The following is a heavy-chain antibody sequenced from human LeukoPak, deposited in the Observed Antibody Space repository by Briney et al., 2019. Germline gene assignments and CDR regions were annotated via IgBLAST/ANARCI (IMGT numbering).Heavy chain of an antibody. D-gene: IGHD6-19*01. CDR3: ARAAVAGTSNFDY. CDR1: GYTFTSYG. V-gene: IGHV1-18*01. J-gene: IGHJ4*02. CDR2: ISAYNGNA. Sequence: ASVKVSCKASGYTFTSYGISWVRQAPGQGLEWMGWISAYNGNANYAQKLQGRVTMTTDTSTSTASMELRSLRSDDTAVYYCARAAVAGTSNFDYWGQGTLVTVSS.